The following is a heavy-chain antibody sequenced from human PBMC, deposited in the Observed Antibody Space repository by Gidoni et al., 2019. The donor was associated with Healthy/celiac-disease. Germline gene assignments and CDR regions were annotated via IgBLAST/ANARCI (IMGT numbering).Heavy chain of an antibody. Sequence: QVQLVESGGGVVQPGRSLRLSCAASVFTFSSYGMHWVRQAPGKGLEWVAVISYDGSNKYYADSGKGRFTISRDKSKNTLYLQMNSLRAEDTAVYYCAKDQGGGMATTYFDYWGQGTLVTVSS. CDR2: ISYDGSNK. D-gene: IGHD5-12*01. V-gene: IGHV3-30*18. CDR1: VFTFSSYG. J-gene: IGHJ4*02. CDR3: AKDQGGGMATTYFDY.